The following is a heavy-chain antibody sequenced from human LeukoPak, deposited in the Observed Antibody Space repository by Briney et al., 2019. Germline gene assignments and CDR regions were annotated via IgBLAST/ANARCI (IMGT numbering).Heavy chain of an antibody. V-gene: IGHV4-39*07. Sequence: PSETLSLTCTVSGGSISSTTYYWGWIRQPPGKGLESIGSIYYSGSTYYNPSLKSRVNISLDKSKNQFSLKVTSLTAADTAVYYCTRSFTNDSGVFDSWGQGTLVTVSS. CDR3: TRSFTNDSGVFDS. CDR1: GGSISSTTYY. CDR2: IYYSGST. D-gene: IGHD3-22*01. J-gene: IGHJ5*01.